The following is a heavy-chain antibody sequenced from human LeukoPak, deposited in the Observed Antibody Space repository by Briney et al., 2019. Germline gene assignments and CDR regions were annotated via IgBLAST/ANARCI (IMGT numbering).Heavy chain of an antibody. J-gene: IGHJ5*02. D-gene: IGHD4-17*01. V-gene: IGHV3-66*01. CDR2: IYSGGST. CDR3: ARVTTVTTTFGFDP. CDR1: GFTVSSNY. Sequence: GSLRLSCAASGFTVSSNYMSWVRQAPGKGLEWVSVIYSGGSTYYADSVKGRFTISRDNSKNTLYLQMNSLRAEDTAVYYCARVTTVTTTFGFDPWGQGTLVTVSS.